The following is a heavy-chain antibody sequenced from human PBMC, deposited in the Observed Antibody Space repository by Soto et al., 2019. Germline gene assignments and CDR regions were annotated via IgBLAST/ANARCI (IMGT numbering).Heavy chain of an antibody. CDR1: GFSLSSNGVG. Sequence: SGPTLVNPTQTLALTCSFSGFSLSSNGVGVGWIRQAPGKALEWLAFIYWDDDKRYSPSPKSRLSIIKDTSINQVFLIITTVDPVDSATYYSAHRSPYRRCCNSGWFDSWSQGILVT. CDR2: IYWDDDK. CDR3: AHRSPYRRCCNSGWFDS. J-gene: IGHJ5*01. D-gene: IGHD2-21*02. V-gene: IGHV2-5*02.